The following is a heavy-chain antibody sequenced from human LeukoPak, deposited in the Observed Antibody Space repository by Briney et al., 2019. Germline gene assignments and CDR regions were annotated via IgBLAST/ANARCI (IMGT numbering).Heavy chain of an antibody. CDR3: ARHNRVVPPDY. CDR2: IYYSGST. Sequence: PSETLSLTCTVSGVSISSISYYWGWIRQPQGKGLEWIGNIYYSGSTYYNPSLKSRVTISVDTSKNQFSLKVTSVTAADTAVYYCARHNRVVPPDYWGQGTLVTVSS. CDR1: GVSISSISYY. D-gene: IGHD2-15*01. J-gene: IGHJ4*02. V-gene: IGHV4-39*01.